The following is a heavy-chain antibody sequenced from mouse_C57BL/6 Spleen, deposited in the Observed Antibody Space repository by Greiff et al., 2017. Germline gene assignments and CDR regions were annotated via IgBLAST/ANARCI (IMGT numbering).Heavy chain of an antibody. D-gene: IGHD1-1*01. Sequence: QVQLQQSGAELVKPGASVKISCKASGYAFSSYWMNWVKQRPGKGLEWIGQIYPGDGDTNYNGKFKGKATLTADKSSSTAYMQLSSLTSEDSAVYFCARDGTTVGARYDMDYWGQGTSVTVSS. J-gene: IGHJ4*01. CDR2: IYPGDGDT. V-gene: IGHV1-80*01. CDR3: ARDGTTVGARYDMDY. CDR1: GYAFSSYW.